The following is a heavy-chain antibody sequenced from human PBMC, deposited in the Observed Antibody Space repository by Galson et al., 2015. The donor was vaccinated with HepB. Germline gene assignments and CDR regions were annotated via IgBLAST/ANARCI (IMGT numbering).Heavy chain of an antibody. Sequence: SLRLSCAASGFTFSSYAMHWVRQAPGKGLEWVAVISYDGSNKYYADSVKGRFTISSDNSKNTLYLQMNSLRAEDTAVYYCARDRDDSSGYQYWYFDLWGRGTLVTVSS. V-gene: IGHV3-30-3*01. D-gene: IGHD3-22*01. CDR3: ARDRDDSSGYQYWYFDL. J-gene: IGHJ2*01. CDR2: ISYDGSNK. CDR1: GFTFSSYA.